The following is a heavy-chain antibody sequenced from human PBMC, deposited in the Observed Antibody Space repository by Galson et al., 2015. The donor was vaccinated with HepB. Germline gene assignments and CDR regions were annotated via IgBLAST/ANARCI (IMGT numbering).Heavy chain of an antibody. CDR1: GYTFTGYH. D-gene: IGHD2-2*01. Sequence: SVKVSCKASGYTFTGYHMHWVRQAPGQGLEWMGWINPNSGGTNYAQKFQGWVTMTRDTSISTAYMELSRLRSDDTAVYYCARGSGVDVVVPASFDYWGQGTLVTVSS. V-gene: IGHV1-2*04. CDR2: INPNSGGT. J-gene: IGHJ4*02. CDR3: ARGSGVDVVVPASFDY.